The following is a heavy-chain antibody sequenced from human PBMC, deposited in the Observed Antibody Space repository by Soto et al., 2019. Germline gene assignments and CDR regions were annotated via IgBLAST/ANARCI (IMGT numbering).Heavy chain of an antibody. CDR3: AIADSSSSTDNYYYYGMDV. Sequence: GGSLRLSCAASGFTFSSYAMSWVRQAPGKGLEWVSAISGSGGSTYYADSVKGRFTISRDNSKNTLYLQMNSLRAEDTAVYYCAIADSSSSTDNYYYYGMDVWGQGTTVTVSS. D-gene: IGHD6-13*01. CDR2: ISGSGGST. J-gene: IGHJ6*02. CDR1: GFTFSSYA. V-gene: IGHV3-23*01.